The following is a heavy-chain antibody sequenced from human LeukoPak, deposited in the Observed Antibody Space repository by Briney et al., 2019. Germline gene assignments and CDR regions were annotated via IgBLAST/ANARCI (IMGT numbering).Heavy chain of an antibody. D-gene: IGHD6-19*01. CDR2: ISSSGSTI. CDR3: ATVGYSSGWYYFDY. CDR1: GFTFSSYE. Sequence: GRSLRLSCAASGFTFSSYEMNWVRQAPGKGLEWVSYISSSGSTIYYADSVKGRFTISRDNAKNSLVLQMNSLRAEDTAVYYCATVGYSSGWYYFDYWGQGTLVTVSS. V-gene: IGHV3-48*03. J-gene: IGHJ4*02.